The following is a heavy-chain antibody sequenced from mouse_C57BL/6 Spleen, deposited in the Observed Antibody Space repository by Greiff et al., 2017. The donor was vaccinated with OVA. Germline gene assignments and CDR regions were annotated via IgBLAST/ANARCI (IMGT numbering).Heavy chain of an antibody. CDR2: IDPSDSET. CDR3: ARSEDLLWYPSFAY. D-gene: IGHD2-1*01. CDR1: GYTFTSYW. Sequence: QVQLQQPGAELVRPGSSVKLSCKASGYTFTSYWMHWVKQRPIQGLEWIGNIDPSDSETHYNQKFKDKATLTVDKSSSTAYMQLSSLTSEDSAVYYCARSEDLLWYPSFAYWGQGTLVTVSA. V-gene: IGHV1-52*01. J-gene: IGHJ3*01.